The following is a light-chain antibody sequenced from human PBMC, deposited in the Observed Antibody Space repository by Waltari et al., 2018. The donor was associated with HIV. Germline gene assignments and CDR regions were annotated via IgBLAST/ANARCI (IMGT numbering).Light chain of an antibody. CDR1: SSDVGGFNY. J-gene: IGLJ2*01. Sequence: QSALTQPASVSGSPGQSITISCTGTSSDVGGFNYVSWYQQHPGKAPKLMIYDVSKRPSGVSNRFSVSNSGNTASLTISVLQAEDEADYYCCSYAGSSTLVFGGGTKLTVL. V-gene: IGLV2-23*02. CDR3: CSYAGSSTLV. CDR2: DVS.